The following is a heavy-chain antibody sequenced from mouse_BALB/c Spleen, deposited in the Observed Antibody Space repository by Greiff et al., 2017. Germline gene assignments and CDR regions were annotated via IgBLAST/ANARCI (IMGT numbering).Heavy chain of an antibody. V-gene: IGHV2-2*02. J-gene: IGHJ4*01. CDR1: GFSLTSYG. D-gene: IGHD1-2*01. Sequence: QVQLKESGPGLVQPSQSLSITCTVSGFSLTSYGVHWVRQSPGKGLEWLGVIWSGGSTDYNAAFISRLSISKDNSKSQVFFKMNSLQANDTAIYYCARNLITTATSYAMDYWGQGTSVTVSS. CDR3: ARNLITTATSYAMDY. CDR2: IWSGGST.